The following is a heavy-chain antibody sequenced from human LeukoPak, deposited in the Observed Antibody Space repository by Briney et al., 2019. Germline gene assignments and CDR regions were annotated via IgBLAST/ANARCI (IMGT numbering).Heavy chain of an antibody. J-gene: IGHJ4*02. CDR1: GYTFTGYY. V-gene: IGHV1-2*02. CDR3: AREGLYSSSSDFDY. CDR2: FNPKTGDT. D-gene: IGHD6-13*01. Sequence: GASVKVSYKASGYTFTGYYVHWVRQAPGQGLQWMGYFNPKTGDTKYAQKLQGRVTMTRDTSISTAYMELSGLRSDDTAVYYCAREGLYSSSSDFDYWGQGTLVTVSS.